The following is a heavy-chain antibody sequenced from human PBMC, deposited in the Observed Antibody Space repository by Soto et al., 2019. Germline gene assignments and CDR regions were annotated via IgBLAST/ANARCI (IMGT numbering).Heavy chain of an antibody. V-gene: IGHV4-59*08. J-gene: IGHJ4*02. CDR2: IYYSGST. D-gene: IGHD2-21*01. Sequence: SETLSLTCTVSGGSISSYYWSWIRQPPGKGLEWIGYIYYSGSTNYNPSLKSRVTISVDTSKNQFSLKLSSVTAAYTAVYYCARRSRTTYSFDYWGQGTLVTVSS. CDR1: GGSISSYY. CDR3: ARRSRTTYSFDY.